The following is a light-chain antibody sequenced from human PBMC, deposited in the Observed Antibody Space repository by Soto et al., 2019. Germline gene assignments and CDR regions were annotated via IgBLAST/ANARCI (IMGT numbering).Light chain of an antibody. J-gene: IGLJ1*01. V-gene: IGLV2-8*01. CDR2: EVN. CDR3: CSYAGSNNLGV. CDR1: SNDVGGYKY. Sequence: QSALTQPPSASGSPGQSITISCTGTSNDVGGYKYVSWYQQHPGKAPKLMIFEVNKRPSGVPDRFSGSKSGNTASLTVSGLQAEDEADYYCCSYAGSNNLGVFGTGTKLTVL.